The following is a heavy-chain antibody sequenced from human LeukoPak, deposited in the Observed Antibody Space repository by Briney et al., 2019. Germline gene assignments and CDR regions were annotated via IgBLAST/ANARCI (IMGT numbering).Heavy chain of an antibody. V-gene: IGHV3-7*01. Sequence: PGGSLRLSCAASGFTFSSYWMSWVRQAPGKGLEWVANIKQDGSEKYYVDSVKGRFTISRDNAKNSLYLQMNSLRAGDTAVYYCARDHAFSYYYYMDVWGKGTTVTVSS. D-gene: IGHD3-3*01. CDR1: GFTFSSYW. CDR2: IKQDGSEK. J-gene: IGHJ6*03. CDR3: ARDHAFSYYYYMDV.